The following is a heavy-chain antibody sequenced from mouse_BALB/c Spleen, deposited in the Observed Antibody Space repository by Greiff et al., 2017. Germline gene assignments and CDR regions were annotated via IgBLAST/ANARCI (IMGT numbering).Heavy chain of an antibody. CDR1: GFTFTDYY. V-gene: IGHV7-3*02. CDR2: IRNKANGYTT. Sequence: EVQLVESGGGLVQPGGSLRLSCATSGFTFTDYYMSWVRQPPGKALEWLGFIRNKANGYTTEYSASVKGRFTISRDNSQSILYLQMNTLRAEDSATYYCARDDGSSYRLYAMDYWGQGTSVTVSS. J-gene: IGHJ4*01. D-gene: IGHD1-1*01. CDR3: ARDDGSSYRLYAMDY.